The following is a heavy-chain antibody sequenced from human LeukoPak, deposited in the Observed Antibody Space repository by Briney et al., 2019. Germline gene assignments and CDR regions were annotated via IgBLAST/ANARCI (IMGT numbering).Heavy chain of an antibody. CDR1: GYTFSNYW. V-gene: IGHV5-51*01. CDR3: ARSRGMDV. CDR2: IYPGDSDT. Sequence: SLNTSCKASGYTFSNYWIGWVRQMPGKGLEWMGIIYPGDSDTKYSPSFQGQVTISADKSISTAYLQWSSLKASDTAMYYCARSRGMDVWGQGTTVTVSS. J-gene: IGHJ6*02.